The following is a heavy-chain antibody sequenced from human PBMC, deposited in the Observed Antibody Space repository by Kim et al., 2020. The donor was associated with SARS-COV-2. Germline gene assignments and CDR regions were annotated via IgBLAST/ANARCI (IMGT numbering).Heavy chain of an antibody. Sequence: GESLKISCKVSGFTKWIAWVRQKPGKGLEWVGIIHPGDSKTSYSPSFEGQVIISADKSISTVFLQWSSLKASDTATYYCARHAGSSSPYYAMDVWGQGTSVTVSS. CDR2: IHPGDSKT. CDR1: GFTKW. J-gene: IGHJ6*02. D-gene: IGHD6-6*01. V-gene: IGHV5-51*01. CDR3: ARHAGSSSPYYAMDV.